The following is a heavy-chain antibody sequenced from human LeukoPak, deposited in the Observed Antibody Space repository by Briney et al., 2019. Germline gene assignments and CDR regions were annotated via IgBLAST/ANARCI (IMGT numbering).Heavy chain of an antibody. J-gene: IGHJ4*02. Sequence: GASVKVSCKASGYTFTDYAIHWVRQAPGQTLEWLGWISAGNGKTKYSQSVQDRVTITRDTSATTAYMELTSLTSEDTAVYYCARDQGYQVLWYWGQGTLVTVSS. CDR1: GYTFTDYA. D-gene: IGHD2-2*01. CDR3: ARDQGYQVLWY. CDR2: ISAGNGKT. V-gene: IGHV1-3*01.